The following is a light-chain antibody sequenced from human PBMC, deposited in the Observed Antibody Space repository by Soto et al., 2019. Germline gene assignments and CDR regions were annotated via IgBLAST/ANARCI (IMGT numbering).Light chain of an antibody. Sequence: QSALTQPASVSGSPGQSIAISCTGTSSDIGSYNYVSWYQQLPGKAPKLLIYEVTYRPSGVSNRFSGSKSGNTASLTISGLQAEDEADYYCNSYTSSSTLDVFGTGTKLTVL. CDR1: SSDIGSYNY. V-gene: IGLV2-14*01. J-gene: IGLJ1*01. CDR3: NSYTSSSTLDV. CDR2: EVT.